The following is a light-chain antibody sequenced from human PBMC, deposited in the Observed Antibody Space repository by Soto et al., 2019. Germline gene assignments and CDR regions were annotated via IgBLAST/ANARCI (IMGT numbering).Light chain of an antibody. CDR1: SSNIGKNY. Sequence: QSVLTQSASLSAAPGQTVTISCSGSSSNIGKNYVSWYQQVPGTAPKLLIYDNERRPSGIPDRFAGSKSGTSATLGITGLQTGDEADYYCSTWDSSLSAVLFGGGTKLTVL. CDR3: STWDSSLSAVL. CDR2: DNE. J-gene: IGLJ2*01. V-gene: IGLV1-51*01.